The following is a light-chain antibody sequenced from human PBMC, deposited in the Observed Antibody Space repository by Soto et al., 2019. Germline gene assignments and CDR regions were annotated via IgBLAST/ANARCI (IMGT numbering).Light chain of an antibody. Sequence: SYELTQPHSVSVATAQTARITCGGDNIGSKSVHWYQQKPGQAPVLVVYDDSDRPSGIPERFPGSNSGNTATLTISRVEAGDEADYYCQVWDSSSDHYVFGTGTKVTVL. CDR3: QVWDSSSDHYV. CDR1: NIGSKS. CDR2: DDS. V-gene: IGLV3-21*02. J-gene: IGLJ1*01.